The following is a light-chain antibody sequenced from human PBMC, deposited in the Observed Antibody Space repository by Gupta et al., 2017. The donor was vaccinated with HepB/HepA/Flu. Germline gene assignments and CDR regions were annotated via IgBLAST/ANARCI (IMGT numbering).Light chain of an antibody. CDR2: DDT. V-gene: IGLV2-8*01. CDR1: ISDVGGYNY. J-gene: IGLJ2*01. CDR3: TSYGASNNFGV. Sequence: QSALTQPPSASGSPGQSVTISCTGTISDVGGYNYVSWYQQHPGKDPKLRIYDDTKRPSGVPARFPCSNSGNTASPILTVLQAEDEADDYYTSYGASNNFGVFGGGTKLTVL.